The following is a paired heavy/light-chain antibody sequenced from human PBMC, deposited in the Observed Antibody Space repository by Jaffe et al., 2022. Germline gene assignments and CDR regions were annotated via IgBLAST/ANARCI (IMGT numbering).Light chain of an antibody. J-gene: IGKJ1*01. CDR3: QQTYSTPPWT. CDR2: AGS. V-gene: IGKV1-39*01. CDR1: QSISTY. Sequence: DIQMTQSPSSLSASVGDRVTITCRASQSISTYLNWYQQKPGKAPNLLIYAGSSLQSGVSPRFSGSGSGTDFTLTISSLQPEDSATYYCQQTYSTPPWTFGQGTKVEIK.
Heavy chain of an antibody. J-gene: IGHJ4*02. CDR3: ARGYSSTWYGNYFDS. CDR2: MNPNSANT. D-gene: IGHD6-13*01. CDR1: GYSFTNYD. Sequence: QVQLVQSGAEVKKPGASVKVSCKASGYSFTNYDIHWVRQATGQGLEWMGWMNPNSANTGYAQKFQGRVTMAITRNTSIGTAYMELSSLTSEDTAMYYCARGYSSTWYGNYFDSWGQGTLVTVSS. V-gene: IGHV1-8*01.